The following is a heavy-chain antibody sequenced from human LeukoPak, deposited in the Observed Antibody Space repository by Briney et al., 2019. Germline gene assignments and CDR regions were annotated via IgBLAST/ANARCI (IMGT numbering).Heavy chain of an antibody. D-gene: IGHD2-2*03. Sequence: SVKVSCKASGGTFSSYAISWVRQAPGQGLVWMGGIIPIFGTANYAQKFQGRVAITTDESTSTAYMKLSSLRSEDTAVYYCAMAIVVVPAATTLDVWGKGTTVTVSS. CDR1: GGTFSSYA. J-gene: IGHJ6*04. CDR3: AMAIVVVPAATTLDV. V-gene: IGHV1-69*05. CDR2: IIPIFGTA.